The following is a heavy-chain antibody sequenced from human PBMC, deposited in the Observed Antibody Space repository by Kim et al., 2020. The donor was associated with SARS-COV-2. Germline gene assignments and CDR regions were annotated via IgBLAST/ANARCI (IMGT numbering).Heavy chain of an antibody. D-gene: IGHD3-22*01. Sequence: SETLSLTCVVSGGSISSGSYSWSWIRQPPGKGLEWIGYIYHSGGTYYNPSLKSRLTLSVDRSKNQFSLRLTSVTAADTAVYYCARGPDYSDSSGYSISRFDPWGQGTLVTVSS. CDR1: GGSISSGSYS. CDR2: IYHSGGT. CDR3: ARGPDYSDSSGYSISRFDP. J-gene: IGHJ5*02. V-gene: IGHV4-30-2*01.